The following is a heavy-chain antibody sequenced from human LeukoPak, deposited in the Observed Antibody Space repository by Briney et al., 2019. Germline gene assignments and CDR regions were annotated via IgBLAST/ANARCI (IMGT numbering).Heavy chain of an antibody. CDR2: ISGGGST. CDR1: GFTFTSYD. V-gene: IGHV3-69-1*01. CDR3: ARDGRMATTDTEQFDY. D-gene: IGHD5-24*01. Sequence: GGSLRLSCSASGFTFTSYDMGWVRQAPGKGLEWVSLISGGGSTYYADSVKGRFTISRDNAKNSLYLQMNSLRAEDTAVYYCARDGRMATTDTEQFDYWGQGTLVTVSS. J-gene: IGHJ4*02.